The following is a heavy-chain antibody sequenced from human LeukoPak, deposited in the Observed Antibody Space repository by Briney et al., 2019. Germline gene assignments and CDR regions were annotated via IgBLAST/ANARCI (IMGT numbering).Heavy chain of an antibody. D-gene: IGHD3-16*02. CDR1: GFTFSSYA. V-gene: IGHV3-23*01. CDR3: AKCGPNVWGSYRSGRFFDY. Sequence: GGSLRLSCAASGFTFSSYAMSWVRQAPGKGLEWVSAISGSGGSTYYADSVKGRFTISRDNSKSTLYLQMNSLRAEDTAVYYCAKCGPNVWGSYRSGRFFDYWGQGTLVTVSS. CDR2: ISGSGGST. J-gene: IGHJ4*02.